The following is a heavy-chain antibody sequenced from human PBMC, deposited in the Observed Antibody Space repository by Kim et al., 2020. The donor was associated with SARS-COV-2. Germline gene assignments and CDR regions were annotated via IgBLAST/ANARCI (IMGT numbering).Heavy chain of an antibody. D-gene: IGHD2-15*01. CDR3: AKLMVAANSPVDY. CDR1: GFTFSSYA. V-gene: IGHV3-23*01. CDR2: ISGSGSTT. J-gene: IGHJ4*02. Sequence: GGSLRLSCAASGFTFSSYAMSWVRQAPGKGLEWVSTISGSGSTTYYADSVKGRFTISRDNSKNTLYLQMNSLRADDTAVYYCAKLMVAANSPVDYWGQGTLVTVSS.